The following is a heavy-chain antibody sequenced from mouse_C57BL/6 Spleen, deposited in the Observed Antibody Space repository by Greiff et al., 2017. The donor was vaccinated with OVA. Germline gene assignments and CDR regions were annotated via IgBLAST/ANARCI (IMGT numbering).Heavy chain of an antibody. CDR1: GYTFTDYY. CDR2: INPNNGGT. D-gene: IGHD2-3*01. J-gene: IGHJ4*01. CDR3: ARSGWSLGAMDY. V-gene: IGHV1-26*01. Sequence: EVQLQQSGPELVKPGASVKISCKASGYTFTDYYMNWVKQSHGKSLEWIGDINPNNGGTSYNQKFKGKATLTVDKSSSTAYMELRSLTSEDSAVYYCARSGWSLGAMDYWGQGTSVTVSS.